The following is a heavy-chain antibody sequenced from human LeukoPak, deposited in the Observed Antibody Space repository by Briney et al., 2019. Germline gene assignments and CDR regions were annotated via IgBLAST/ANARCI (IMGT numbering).Heavy chain of an antibody. Sequence: PSETLSLTCTVSAGSICGSSYDCGSVSQPRGKGLEWIGSIYYSGSTYYNPSLKSRVTISVDTSKNQFSLKLSSVTAADTAVYYCARDHPRQYYYDDWGQGTLVTVSS. V-gene: IGHV4-39*07. CDR1: AGSICGSSYD. CDR3: ARDHPRQYYYDD. D-gene: IGHD4-11*01. CDR2: IYYSGST. J-gene: IGHJ4*02.